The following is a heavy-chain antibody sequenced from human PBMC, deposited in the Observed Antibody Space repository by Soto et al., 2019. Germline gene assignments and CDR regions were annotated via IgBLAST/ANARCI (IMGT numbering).Heavy chain of an antibody. J-gene: IGHJ4*02. CDR3: ARDNGVGEPFDY. Sequence: EVQLVESGGGLVQPGGSLRLSCAASGFTFSSYWMHWVRQAPGKGLVWVSRINSDGSSTSDAGSVKGRFTISRDNAKNTLYLQMNSLRAEDTAVYYCARDNGVGEPFDYWGQGTLVTVSS. CDR1: GFTFSSYW. V-gene: IGHV3-74*01. CDR2: INSDGSST. D-gene: IGHD4-17*01.